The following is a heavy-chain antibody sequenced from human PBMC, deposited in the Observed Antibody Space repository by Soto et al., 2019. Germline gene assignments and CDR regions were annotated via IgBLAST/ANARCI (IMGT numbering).Heavy chain of an antibody. J-gene: IGHJ4*02. CDR1: GFTFSSYG. Sequence: QVQLVESGGGVVQPGRSLRLSCAASGFTFSSYGMHWVRQAPGQGLEWMGIINPSGGSTSYAQKFQGRVTMTRDTSTSTVYMELSSLRSEDTAVYYCARGTDDYYGSGSYSLFDYWGQGTLVTVSS. CDR3: ARGTDDYYGSGSYSLFDY. V-gene: IGHV1-46*01. D-gene: IGHD3-10*01. CDR2: INPSGGST.